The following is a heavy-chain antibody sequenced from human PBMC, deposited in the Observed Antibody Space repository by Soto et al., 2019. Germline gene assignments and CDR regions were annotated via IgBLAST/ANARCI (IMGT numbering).Heavy chain of an antibody. V-gene: IGHV4-34*01. D-gene: IGHD3-22*01. CDR3: ARGITLMVAVQGDAPGKDFFDS. CDR2: INHSGST. J-gene: IGHJ4*02. CDR1: GGSFSGHY. Sequence: QVKLQQWGAGLLKPSETLSLTCAVYGGSFSGHYWSWIRQPPGKGLEWIGGINHSGSTNQNPSLKTRVTISVDTSKNQSSLRLRSISAADTAVYYCARGITLMVAVQGDAPGKDFFDSWGRGTLVTVSS.